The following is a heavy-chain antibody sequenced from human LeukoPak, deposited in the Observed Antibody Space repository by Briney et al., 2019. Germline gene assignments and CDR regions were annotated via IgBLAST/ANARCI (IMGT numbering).Heavy chain of an antibody. D-gene: IGHD3-9*01. CDR2: IIPILGIA. CDR3: AREPHDIDYYYGMDV. CDR1: GYTFTGYY. V-gene: IGHV1-69*04. Sequence: GASVKVSCKASGYTFTGYYMHWVRQAPGQGLEWMGRIIPILGIANYAQKFQGRVTITADKSTSTAYMELSSLRSEDTAVYYCAREPHDIDYYYGMDVWGQGTTVTVSS. J-gene: IGHJ6*02.